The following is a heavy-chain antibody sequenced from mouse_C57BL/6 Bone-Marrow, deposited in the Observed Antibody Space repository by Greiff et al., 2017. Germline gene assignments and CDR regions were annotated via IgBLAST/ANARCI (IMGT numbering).Heavy chain of an antibody. J-gene: IGHJ1*03. CDR2: IDPSDSVT. Sequence: QVQLQQPGAELVRPGSSVKLSCKASGYTFTSYWMHWVKQRPIQGLEWIGNIDPSDSVTHSNQKFKDKATLTVDKSSSTAYMQLSSLTSEDSAVYYCATLGGYYLHWYFDVWGTGTTVTVSS. CDR1: GYTFTSYW. CDR3: ATLGGYYLHWYFDV. D-gene: IGHD2-3*01. V-gene: IGHV1-52*01.